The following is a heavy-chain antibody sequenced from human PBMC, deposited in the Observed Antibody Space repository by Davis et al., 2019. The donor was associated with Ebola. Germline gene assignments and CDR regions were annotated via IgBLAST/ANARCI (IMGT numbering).Heavy chain of an antibody. J-gene: IGHJ3*02. Sequence: GGSLRLSCKGSGYSFTRYWIGWVRQMPGKGLEWMGIIFPSDSDTRYNPSFQGQVTMSVDRSISTAYLQWSSLKASDTGMYYCASLRRTITGMDDAFDIWGQGTMVTVSS. CDR1: GYSFTRYW. D-gene: IGHD2-8*02. CDR2: IFPSDSDT. CDR3: ASLRRTITGMDDAFDI. V-gene: IGHV5-51*01.